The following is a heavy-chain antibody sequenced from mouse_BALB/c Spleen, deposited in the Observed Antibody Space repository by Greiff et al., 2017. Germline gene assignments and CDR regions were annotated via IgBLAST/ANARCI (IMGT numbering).Heavy chain of an antibody. D-gene: IGHD2-3*01. CDR3: AREDGYSYYAMDY. CDR2: IRNKANGYTT. CDR1: GFTFTDYY. V-gene: IGHV7-3*02. J-gene: IGHJ4*01. Sequence: DVKLVESGGGLVQPGGSLRLSCATSGFTFTDYYMSWVRQPPGKALEWLGFIRNKANGYTTEYSASVKGRFTISRDNSQSILYLQMNTLRAEDSATYYCAREDGYSYYAMDYWGQGTSVTVSS.